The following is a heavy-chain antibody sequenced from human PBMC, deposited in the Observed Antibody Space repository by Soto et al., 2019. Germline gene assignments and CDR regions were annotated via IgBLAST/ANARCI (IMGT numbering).Heavy chain of an antibody. CDR3: ALRGYYYDSSGSDAFDT. CDR2: INHSGST. CDR1: GGSFSGYY. V-gene: IGHV4-34*01. Sequence: SETLSLTCAVYGGSFSGYYWSWIRQPPGKGLEWIGEINHSGSTNYNPSLKSRVTISVDTSKNQFSLKLSSVTAADTAVYYCALRGYYYDSSGSDAFDTWGQGTMVTVSS. D-gene: IGHD3-22*01. J-gene: IGHJ3*02.